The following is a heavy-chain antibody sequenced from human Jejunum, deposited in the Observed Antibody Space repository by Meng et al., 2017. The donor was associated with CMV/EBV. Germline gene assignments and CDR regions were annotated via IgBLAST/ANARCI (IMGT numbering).Heavy chain of an antibody. V-gene: IGHV1-3*04. Sequence: SVKVSCKTPGYRFTSSCIHWVRQAPGQSLEWMGWIVTATGYTKYSQKFQGRVTFTRDTSASIAYMEMTGLRSDDTAMYYCARTWELDAWGQGTLVTVSS. CDR3: ARTWELDA. J-gene: IGHJ5*02. CDR1: GYRFTSSC. D-gene: IGHD1-26*01. CDR2: IVTATGYT.